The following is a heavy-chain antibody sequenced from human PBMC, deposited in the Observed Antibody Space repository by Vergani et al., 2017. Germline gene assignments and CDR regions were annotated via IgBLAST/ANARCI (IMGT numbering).Heavy chain of an antibody. CDR3: ARDSSGFDY. V-gene: IGHV1-46*01. D-gene: IGHD3-22*01. J-gene: IGHJ4*02. CDR2: INPSGGST. CDR1: GYTFTSYS. Sequence: QVQLVQSGAEVTKPGASVKVSCKAFGYTFTSYSMQWVRQAPGQGLEWMGIINPSGGSTSYAQKFQGRGTMTRDTSTSTVYMELSSLRSEDTAVYYCARDSSGFDYWGQGTLVTVSS.